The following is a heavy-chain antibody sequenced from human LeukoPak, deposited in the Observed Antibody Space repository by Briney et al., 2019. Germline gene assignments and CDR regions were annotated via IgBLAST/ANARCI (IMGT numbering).Heavy chain of an antibody. CDR1: GFTFSTYG. V-gene: IGHV3-30*03. Sequence: GRSLRLSCAASGFTFSTYGMHWVRQAPGKGPEWVAVISNDGSSKYYADSVKGRFTISRDNSKNTLYLQMNSLRDEDTAVYYCARDVLRRGQGTLVTVSS. J-gene: IGHJ4*02. D-gene: IGHD2-8*02. CDR3: ARDVLR. CDR2: ISNDGSSK.